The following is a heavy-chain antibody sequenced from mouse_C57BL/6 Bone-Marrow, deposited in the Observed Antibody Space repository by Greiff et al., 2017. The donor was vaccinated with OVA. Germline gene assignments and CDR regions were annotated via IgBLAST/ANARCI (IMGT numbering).Heavy chain of an antibody. J-gene: IGHJ2*01. V-gene: IGHV1-69*01. D-gene: IGHD3-2*02. CDR2: IDPSDSYT. Sequence: QVQLQQPGAELVMPGASVKLSCKASGYTFTSYWMHWVKQRPGQGLEWIGEIDPSDSYTNYNQKFKGKSTLTVDKSSSTAYMQRSSLTSEDSAVYYCARRPSDSSGFDYWGQGTTLTVSS. CDR1: GYTFTSYW. CDR3: ARRPSDSSGFDY.